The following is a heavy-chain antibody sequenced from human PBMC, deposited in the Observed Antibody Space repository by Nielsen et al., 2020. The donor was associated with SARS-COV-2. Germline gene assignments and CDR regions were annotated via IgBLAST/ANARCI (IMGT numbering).Heavy chain of an antibody. J-gene: IGHJ4*02. CDR1: GFTFSSYS. CDR2: ISSSSDYI. CDR3: AKEWLTPPRWYYDSSGDDY. V-gene: IGHV3-21*01. Sequence: GESLKISCAASGFTFSSYSMNWVRQAPGKGLEWVSSISSSSDYIYYADSVKGRFTISRDNAKNSLYLQMNSLRAEDTAVYYCAKEWLTPPRWYYDSSGDDYWGQGTLVTVSS. D-gene: IGHD3-22*01.